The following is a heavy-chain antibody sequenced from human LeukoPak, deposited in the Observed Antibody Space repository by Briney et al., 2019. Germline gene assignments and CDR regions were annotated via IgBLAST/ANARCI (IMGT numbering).Heavy chain of an antibody. CDR1: GFTFSSYG. D-gene: IGHD1-26*01. CDR2: ILYDGINK. Sequence: GGSLRLSCAASGFTFSSYGTHWVRDAPGKGRGWVAVILYDGINKSYADSVKGRFTISRDNTENTLYLQMNSLRAEDTAVYYCAKEAPAPIGIVGATFDEWGQGSLVTVSS. V-gene: IGHV3-30*18. CDR3: AKEAPAPIGIVGATFDE. J-gene: IGHJ4*02.